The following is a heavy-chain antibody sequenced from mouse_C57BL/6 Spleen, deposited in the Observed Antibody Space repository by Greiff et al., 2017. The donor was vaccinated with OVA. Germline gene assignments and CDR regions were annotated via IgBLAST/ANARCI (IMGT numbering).Heavy chain of an antibody. V-gene: IGHV1-69*01. CDR2: IDPSDSYT. CDR3: ARWAVVDWYFDV. Sequence: QVQLQQPGAELVMPGASVKLSCKASGYTFTSYWMHWVKQRPGQGLEWIGEIDPSDSYTNYTQKFKGKSTLTVDKSSSTAYMQLSSLTSEDSAVYYCARWAVVDWYFDVWGTGTTVTVSS. CDR1: GYTFTSYW. D-gene: IGHD1-1*01. J-gene: IGHJ1*03.